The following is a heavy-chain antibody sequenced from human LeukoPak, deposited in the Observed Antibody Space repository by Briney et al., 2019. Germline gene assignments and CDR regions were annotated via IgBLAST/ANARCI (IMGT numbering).Heavy chain of an antibody. V-gene: IGHV4-59*01. CDR3: ARDKGPYWYFDL. J-gene: IGHJ2*01. CDR1: DGSISSYY. CDR2: IYNSGST. Sequence: SETLSLTCTVSDGSISSYYWNWLRQPPGKGLEWVGNIYNSGSTDHNPSLKSRVTISVHTSKNQISLKLSSVTAADTAVYYCARDKGPYWYFDLWGRGTLVTVSS.